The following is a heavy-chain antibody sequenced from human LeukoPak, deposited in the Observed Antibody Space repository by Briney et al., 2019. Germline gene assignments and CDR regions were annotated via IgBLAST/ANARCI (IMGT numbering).Heavy chain of an antibody. D-gene: IGHD4-17*01. CDR3: AKEITVTHYYFDY. Sequence: GGSLRLSCAASGFTFSSYSMNWVRQAPGKGLEWVSAISGSGGSTYYADSVKGRFTISRDNSKNTLYLQMNSLRAEDTAVYYCAKEITVTHYYFDYWGQGTLVTVSS. CDR1: GFTFSSYS. V-gene: IGHV3-23*01. J-gene: IGHJ4*02. CDR2: ISGSGGST.